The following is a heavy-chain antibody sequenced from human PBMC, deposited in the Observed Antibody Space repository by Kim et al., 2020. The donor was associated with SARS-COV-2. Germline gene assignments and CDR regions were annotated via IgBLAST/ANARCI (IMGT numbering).Heavy chain of an antibody. J-gene: IGHJ3*02. Sequence: GGSLRLSCAASGFTFSSYSMNWVRQAPGKGLEWVSSISSSSSYIYYADSVKGRFTISRDNAKNSLYLQMNSLRAEDTAVYYCARDGVVATIPDAFDIWGQGTMVTVSS. CDR3: ARDGVVATIPDAFDI. CDR2: ISSSSSYI. D-gene: IGHD5-12*01. CDR1: GFTFSSYS. V-gene: IGHV3-21*04.